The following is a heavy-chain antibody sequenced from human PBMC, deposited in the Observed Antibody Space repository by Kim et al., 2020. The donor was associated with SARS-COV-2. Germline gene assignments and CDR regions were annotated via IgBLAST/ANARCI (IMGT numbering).Heavy chain of an antibody. CDR3: ARLGLWFGELLGPWFVP. J-gene: IGHJ5*02. CDR2: IYYSGST. V-gene: IGHV4-39*01. D-gene: IGHD3-10*01. CDR1: GGSISSSSYY. Sequence: SETLSLTCTVSGGSISSSSYYWGWIRQPPGKGLEWIGSIYYSGSTYYNPSLKSRVTISVDTSKNQFSLKLSSVTAADTAVYYCARLGLWFGELLGPWFVPWGQGTLVTVSS.